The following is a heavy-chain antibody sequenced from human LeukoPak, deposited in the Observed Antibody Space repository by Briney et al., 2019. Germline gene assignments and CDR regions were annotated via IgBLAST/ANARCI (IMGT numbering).Heavy chain of an antibody. V-gene: IGHV3-30*18. CDR1: GFTFSRYG. CDR3: AKGSYDSSGYHLDY. CDR2: ISYDGSNK. J-gene: IGHJ4*02. D-gene: IGHD3-22*01. Sequence: PGGSLRLSCAASGFTFSRYGIHWVRQAPGKGLEWVAVISYDGSNKYYADSVKGRFTISRDNSRNTLSLQMNSLRAEDTAVYYCAKGSYDSSGYHLDYWGQGTLVTVSS.